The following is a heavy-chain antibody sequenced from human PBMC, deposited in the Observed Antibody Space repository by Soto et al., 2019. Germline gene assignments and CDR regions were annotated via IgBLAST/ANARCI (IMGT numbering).Heavy chain of an antibody. CDR3: ARIATTTLGGPIDY. D-gene: IGHD4-4*01. J-gene: IGHJ4*02. CDR2: IYCRGNT. Sequence: PSETLSLTCTVSGGSIGTYYWSWIRQPPGKGLEWIGYIYCRGNTDYNPSLKSRVTISLDTPKNQFSLKLSSVTAVDTAVYYCARIATTTLGGPIDYWGRGTLVTVSS. V-gene: IGHV4-59*12. CDR1: GGSIGTYY.